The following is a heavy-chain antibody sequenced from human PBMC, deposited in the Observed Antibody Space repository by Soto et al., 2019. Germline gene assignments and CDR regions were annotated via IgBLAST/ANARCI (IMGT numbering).Heavy chain of an antibody. Sequence: ASVKVSCKASKGTFNRDAITWVRQVPGQGLEWMGGIIPMFGTADYAQKFQGRVTITADESTGTAYKELSSLRSENTADYYCAGRAAVSFRILWFAPGGGGTVVPVP. J-gene: IGHJ5*02. D-gene: IGHD6-19*01. CDR2: IIPMFGTA. CDR3: AGRAAVSFRILWFAP. CDR1: KGTFNRDA. V-gene: IGHV1-69*13.